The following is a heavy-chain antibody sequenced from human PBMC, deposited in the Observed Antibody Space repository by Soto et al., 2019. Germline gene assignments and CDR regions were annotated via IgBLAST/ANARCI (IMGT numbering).Heavy chain of an antibody. CDR2: IYTSGST. V-gene: IGHV4-4*07. J-gene: IGHJ4*02. CDR1: GGSISSYY. CDR3: ARVMSGYAYGYYDF. D-gene: IGHD3-16*01. Sequence: PSETLSLTCTVSGGSISSYYWSWIRQPAGKGLEWIGRIYTSGSTNYNPSPKSRVTMSVDTSKNQFSLKLSSVTAADTAVYYCARVMSGYAYGYYDFWGQGALVTVSS.